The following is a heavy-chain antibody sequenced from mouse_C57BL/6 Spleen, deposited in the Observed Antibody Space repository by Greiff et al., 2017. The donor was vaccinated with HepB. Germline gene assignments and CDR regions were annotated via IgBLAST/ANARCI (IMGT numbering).Heavy chain of an antibody. CDR1: GYTFTSYW. Sequence: QVHVKQPGAELVKPGASVKLSCKASGYTFTSYWMHWVKQRPGQGLEWIGMIHPNSGSTNYNEKFKSKATLTVDKSSSTAYMQLSSLTSEDSAVYYCATDYYGSSPFDYWGQGTTLTVSS. J-gene: IGHJ2*01. V-gene: IGHV1-64*01. CDR2: IHPNSGST. D-gene: IGHD1-1*01. CDR3: ATDYYGSSPFDY.